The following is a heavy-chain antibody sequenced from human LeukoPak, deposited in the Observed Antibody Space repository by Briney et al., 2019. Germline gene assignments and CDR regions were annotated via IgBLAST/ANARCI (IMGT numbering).Heavy chain of an antibody. V-gene: IGHV3-30*02. J-gene: IGHJ3*01. D-gene: IGHD3-22*01. CDR3: AQKPGITMTVVP. CDR1: GFSVDGNY. Sequence: PSGGSLRLSCAVSGFSVDGNYMTWVRQAPGKGLVWVAFIRFDGSNTFYADSVKGRFTISRDNSKNTLDLEMNSLRAEDTAVYYCAQKPGITMTVVPWGQGTMVTVSS. CDR2: IRFDGSNT.